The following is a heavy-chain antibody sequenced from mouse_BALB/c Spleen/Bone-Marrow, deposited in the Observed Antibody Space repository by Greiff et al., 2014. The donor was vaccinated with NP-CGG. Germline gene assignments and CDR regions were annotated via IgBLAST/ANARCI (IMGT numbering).Heavy chain of an antibody. CDR3: ARGNYRCDGERAFAY. CDR1: GYTFSNYW. J-gene: IGHJ3*01. D-gene: IGHD2-14*01. CDR2: ILPGSRST. Sequence: VQLQQSGAELMKPGASVKISCKATGYTFSNYWIEWVKQRPGHGLEWIGEILPGSRSTDYNENFKGKATFTADTSSNTAYMQLSSLTSEDSAIYYCARGNYRCDGERAFAYWGQGTLVTVSA. V-gene: IGHV1-9*01.